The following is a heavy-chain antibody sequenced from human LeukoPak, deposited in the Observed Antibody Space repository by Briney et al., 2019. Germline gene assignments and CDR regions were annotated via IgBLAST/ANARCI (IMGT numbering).Heavy chain of an antibody. Sequence: GGSLRLSCAASGFVFDDYGMSWVRQVPGKGLEWVSAISWTGVSSGYADSVKGRFIISRDNAKNSLCLQMNSLRAEDTAFYYCARRSIMTVATSWYFDLWGRGTLVTVSS. D-gene: IGHD4-23*01. J-gene: IGHJ2*01. CDR1: GFVFDDYG. CDR3: ARRSIMTVATSWYFDL. CDR2: ISWTGVSS. V-gene: IGHV3-20*04.